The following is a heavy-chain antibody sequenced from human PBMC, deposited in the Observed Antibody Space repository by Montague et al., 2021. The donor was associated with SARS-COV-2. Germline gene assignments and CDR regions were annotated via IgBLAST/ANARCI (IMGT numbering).Heavy chain of an antibody. CDR3: VKWVEGSSELFDF. V-gene: IGHV3-23*01. Sequence: SLRLSCAASGFTFSTYAMTWARQAPGKGLEWVSSISGSGDRTYYADSVRGRFTISRDNSRDTVSLQMDSLRAGDPAVYYCVKWVEGSSELFDFWGQGTLVTVSS. J-gene: IGHJ4*02. CDR1: GFTFSTYA. D-gene: IGHD6-6*01. CDR2: ISGSGDRT.